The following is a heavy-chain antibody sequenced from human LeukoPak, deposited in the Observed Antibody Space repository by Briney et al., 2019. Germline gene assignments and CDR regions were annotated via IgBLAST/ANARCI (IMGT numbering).Heavy chain of an antibody. CDR3: ARDNYYGSGSYQYYYYYYGMDV. Sequence: GGSLRLSCAASGFTFSSYGMHWVRQAPGKGLEWVAVIWYDGSNKYYADSVKGRFTISRDNSKNTLCLQMNSLRAEDTAVYYCARDNYYGSGSYQYYYYYYGMDVWGQGTTVTVSS. D-gene: IGHD3-10*01. V-gene: IGHV3-33*01. CDR2: IWYDGSNK. CDR1: GFTFSSYG. J-gene: IGHJ6*02.